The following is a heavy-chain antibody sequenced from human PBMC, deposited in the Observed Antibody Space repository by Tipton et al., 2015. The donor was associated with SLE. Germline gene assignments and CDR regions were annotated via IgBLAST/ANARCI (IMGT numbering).Heavy chain of an antibody. V-gene: IGHV4-59*11. CDR2: IYYSGST. J-gene: IGHJ4*02. CDR1: GGSISSHY. Sequence: TLSLTCTVSGGSISSHYWSWIRQSPGKGLEWIGYIYYSGSTNYNPSLKSRVTISVDTSKNQFSLKLSSVTAADTAVYYCARGRTKSSFDCWGQGTLVTVSS. CDR3: ARGRTKSSFDC. D-gene: IGHD6-6*01.